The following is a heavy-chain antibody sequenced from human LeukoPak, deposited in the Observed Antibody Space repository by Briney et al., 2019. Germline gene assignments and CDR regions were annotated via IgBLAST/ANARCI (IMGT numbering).Heavy chain of an antibody. D-gene: IGHD6-19*01. CDR3: ARARGIAVAMGGFDY. CDR2: ISAYNGNT. CDR1: GYTFTSYG. Sequence: ASVKVSCKASGYTFTSYGISWVRQAPGQGLEWMGWISAYNGNTNYAQKLQGRVTMTTDTSTSTAYMELRSLRSDDTAVYYCARARGIAVAMGGFDYWGRGTLVTVSS. V-gene: IGHV1-18*01. J-gene: IGHJ4*02.